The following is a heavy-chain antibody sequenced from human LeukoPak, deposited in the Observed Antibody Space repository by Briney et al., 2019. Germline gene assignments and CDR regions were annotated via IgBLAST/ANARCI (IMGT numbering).Heavy chain of an antibody. V-gene: IGHV1-2*02. Sequence: GASVKVSCKASGYTFTGYYMHWVRQAPGQGLEWMGWINPNSGGTNYAQKFQGRVTMTRDTSISTAYMELSRLRSDDTAVYYCAGPDYYGSGSLPFTWGQGTLVTVSS. CDR1: GYTFTGYY. CDR2: INPNSGGT. D-gene: IGHD3-10*01. J-gene: IGHJ5*02. CDR3: AGPDYYGSGSLPFT.